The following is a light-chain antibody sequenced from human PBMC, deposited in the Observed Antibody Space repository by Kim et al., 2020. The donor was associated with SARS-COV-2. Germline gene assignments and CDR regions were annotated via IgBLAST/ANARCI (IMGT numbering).Light chain of an antibody. J-gene: IGLJ3*02. Sequence: PGGKVARTSSARTRAVTSSFYPNWLQQKPGQAPRTLIYGTRNKDPWTPARCSGSRLGDKAALTLSGVQPEDEADYYCLLCYGGNRVFGGGTQLTVL. CDR2: GTR. V-gene: IGLV7-43*01. CDR1: TRAVTSSFY. CDR3: LLCYGGNRV.